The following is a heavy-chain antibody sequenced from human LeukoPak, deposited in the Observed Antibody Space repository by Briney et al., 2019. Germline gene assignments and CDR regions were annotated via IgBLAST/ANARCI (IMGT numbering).Heavy chain of an antibody. CDR1: GFTFSSYA. V-gene: IGHV3-21*01. D-gene: IGHD6-13*01. CDR2: ISSSSSYI. Sequence: GGSLRLSCAASGFTFSSYAMSWVRQAPGKGLEWVSSISSSSSYIYYADSVKGRFTISRDNAKNSLYLQMNSLRAEDTAVYYCARGRIAAAGGGFDPWGQGTLVTVSS. J-gene: IGHJ5*02. CDR3: ARGRIAAAGGGFDP.